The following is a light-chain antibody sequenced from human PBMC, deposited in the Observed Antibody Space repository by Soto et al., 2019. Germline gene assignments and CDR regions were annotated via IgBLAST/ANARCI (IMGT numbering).Light chain of an antibody. CDR2: AAS. CDR1: QDIGNY. Sequence: DIQMTQSPSSLSASVGDRVTITCRASQDIGNYLAWYQQKPGKVPKFLIYAASTLQSGVPSRFSGSGSGTDFTLIISSLRPEDVSTYYCQKYNGAAFTFGPGTKVDIK. V-gene: IGKV1-27*01. CDR3: QKYNGAAFT. J-gene: IGKJ3*01.